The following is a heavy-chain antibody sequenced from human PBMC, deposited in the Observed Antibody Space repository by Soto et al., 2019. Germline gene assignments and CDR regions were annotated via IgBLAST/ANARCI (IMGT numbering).Heavy chain of an antibody. Sequence: PGGSLRLSCVGSGFTFEDYGMNWVRQVPGKGLEWVAGINWNGNSKDYVDSVKGRFSISRDNAKKSVYLQMNSLKTEDTAFYYCEHNGNWGQGTLVTVSS. D-gene: IGHD1-1*01. CDR3: EHNGN. V-gene: IGHV3-20*04. J-gene: IGHJ4*02. CDR1: GFTFEDYG. CDR2: INWNGNSK.